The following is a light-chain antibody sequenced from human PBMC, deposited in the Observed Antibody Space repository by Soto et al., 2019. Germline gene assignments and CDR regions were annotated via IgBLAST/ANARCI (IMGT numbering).Light chain of an antibody. V-gene: IGKV3-20*01. CDR3: QQYGSSHLYT. CDR1: QSVSSSY. J-gene: IGKJ2*01. Sequence: EIVLTQSPGTLSLSPGERATLSCRASQSVSSSYLAWYQQKPGQAPRLLIYGASSRATGIPDRFSGSGSGTHFTLTISRLEPEVFAVYYCQQYGSSHLYTFGQGTKLEIK. CDR2: GAS.